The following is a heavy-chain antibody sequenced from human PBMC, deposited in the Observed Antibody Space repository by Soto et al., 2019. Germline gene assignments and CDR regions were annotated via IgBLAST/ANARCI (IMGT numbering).Heavy chain of an antibody. Sequence: QVQLVESGGGVVQPGRSLRLSCAASGFTFSSYGMHWVRQAPGKGLEWVAVIWYDGSNKYYADSVKGRFTISRDNSKNTLYLQVNSLRAEDTAVYYCARVGRAAGTYDFDYWGQGTLVTVSS. CDR1: GFTFSSYG. CDR2: IWYDGSNK. D-gene: IGHD6-13*01. CDR3: ARVGRAAGTYDFDY. V-gene: IGHV3-33*01. J-gene: IGHJ4*02.